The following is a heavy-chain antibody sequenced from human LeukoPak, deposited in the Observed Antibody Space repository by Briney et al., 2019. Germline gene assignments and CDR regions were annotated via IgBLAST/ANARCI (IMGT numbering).Heavy chain of an antibody. J-gene: IGHJ4*02. CDR1: GFIFSDYV. Sequence: PGGSLSLSCAASGFIFSDYVMSWVRQAPGKGLEWVSGISNSGSSTYYADSEKGRFTISRDNSKNLLYLQMNSLRAEDTALYYCAKAATGALFQVDYWGQGTLVTVSS. CDR2: ISNSGSST. D-gene: IGHD7-27*01. CDR3: AKAATGALFQVDY. V-gene: IGHV3-23*01.